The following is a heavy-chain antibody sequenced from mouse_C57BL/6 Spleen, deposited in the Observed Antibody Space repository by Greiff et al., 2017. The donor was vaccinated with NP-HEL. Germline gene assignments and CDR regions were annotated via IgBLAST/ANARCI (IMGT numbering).Heavy chain of an antibody. V-gene: IGHV5-6*01. CDR1: GFTFSSYG. J-gene: IGHJ3*01. CDR2: ISSGGSYT. Sequence: DVHLVESGGDLVKPGGSLKLSCAASGFTFSSYGMSWVRQTPDKRLEWVATISSGGSYTYYPDSVKGRFTISRDNAKNTLYLQMSSLKSEDTAMYYCARYSNAWFAYWGQRTLVTVSA. CDR3: ARYSNAWFAY. D-gene: IGHD2-5*01.